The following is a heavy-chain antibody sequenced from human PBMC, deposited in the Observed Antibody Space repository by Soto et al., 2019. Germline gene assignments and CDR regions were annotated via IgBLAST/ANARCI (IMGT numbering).Heavy chain of an antibody. J-gene: IGHJ5*02. D-gene: IGHD3-16*01. CDR1: GFTFSDYY. V-gene: IGHV3-15*04. CDR3: SRDTVGEGWFDP. CDR2: IESKTDGGTS. Sequence: VQLVESGGGLVKPGGSLRLSCAASGFTFSDYYMSWIRQAPGKGLEWVGRIESKTDGGTSDYAAPVKGRFSISRDDSTNTLYLQMNSLKTDDTAVYYCSRDTVGEGWFDPWGQGTLVTVSS.